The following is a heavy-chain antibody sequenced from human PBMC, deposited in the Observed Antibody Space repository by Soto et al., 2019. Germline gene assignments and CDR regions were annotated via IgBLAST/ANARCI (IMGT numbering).Heavy chain of an antibody. CDR3: ARGAYCSGGSCYSGAFDI. D-gene: IGHD2-15*01. CDR2: IYYSGST. CDR1: GGSISSGGYY. J-gene: IGHJ3*02. V-gene: IGHV4-31*03. Sequence: SETLSLTCTVSGGSISSGGYYWSWIRQHPGKGLEWIGYIYYSGSTYYNPSLKSRVTISVDTSKNQFSLKLSSVTAADTAVYYCARGAYCSGGSCYSGAFDIWGQGTMVTVSS.